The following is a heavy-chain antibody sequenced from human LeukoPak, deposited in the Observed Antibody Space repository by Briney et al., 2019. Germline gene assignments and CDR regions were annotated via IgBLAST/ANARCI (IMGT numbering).Heavy chain of an antibody. D-gene: IGHD3-16*01. V-gene: IGHV3-21*01. CDR1: GFTFSRYS. J-gene: IGHJ4*02. CDR3: MSYAGRSDDY. Sequence: GGSLRLSCAASGFTFSRYSMNWVRQAPWKGLEWVSSISSSSYRYYADSVKGRFTISRDNAKNSLHLQMNSLRAEDTAVYYCMSYAGRSDDYWGQGTLVTVSS. CDR2: ISSSSYR.